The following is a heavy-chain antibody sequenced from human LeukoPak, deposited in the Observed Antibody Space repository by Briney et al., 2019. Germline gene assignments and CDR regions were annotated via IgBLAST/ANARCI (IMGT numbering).Heavy chain of an antibody. CDR2: ISPDGNNK. CDR3: VRDQGLTSKNSSGYYFDY. Sequence: PGGSLRLSCAASGFTFSLHALFWVRQAPGKGLDWVTVISPDGNNKYYAESVKGRFTVSRDKSKNTLYLDMNRLRPEDTAVYYCVRDQGLTSKNSSGYYFDYWGQGTLVTVSS. CDR1: GFTFSLHA. V-gene: IGHV3-30-3*01. D-gene: IGHD6-6*01. J-gene: IGHJ4*02.